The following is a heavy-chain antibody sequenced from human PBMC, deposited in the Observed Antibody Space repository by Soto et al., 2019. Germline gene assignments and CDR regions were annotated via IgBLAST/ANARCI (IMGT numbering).Heavy chain of an antibody. Sequence: PSETLSLTCTVSGGSISSGDYYWSWIRQPPGKGLEWIGYIYYSGSTYYNPSLKSRVTISVDTSKTQFSLKLSSVTAADTAVYYCARGAYRVVTTWLRWFDSWGQGTLVTVSS. D-gene: IGHD4-4*01. CDR2: IYYSGST. CDR3: ARGAYRVVTTWLRWFDS. J-gene: IGHJ5*01. V-gene: IGHV4-30-4*01. CDR1: GGSISSGDYY.